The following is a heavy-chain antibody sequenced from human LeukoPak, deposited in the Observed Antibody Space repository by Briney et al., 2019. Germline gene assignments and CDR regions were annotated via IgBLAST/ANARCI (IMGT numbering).Heavy chain of an antibody. CDR3: ARALTYMGVAVWCDY. CDR1: GFTFSSYW. J-gene: IGHJ4*02. V-gene: IGHV3-7*01. CDR2: INQDGSEK. D-gene: IGHD6-19*01. Sequence: PGGSLRLSCAASGFTFSSYWMSWVRQAPGKGLEWVANINQDGSEKYYVDSVKGRFTISRDNAKNSLYLQMNSLRAEDTAVYYCARALTYMGVAVWCDYWGQGTLVTVSS.